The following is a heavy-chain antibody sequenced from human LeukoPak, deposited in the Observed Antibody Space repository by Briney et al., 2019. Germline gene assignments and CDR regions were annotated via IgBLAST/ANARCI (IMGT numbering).Heavy chain of an antibody. D-gene: IGHD3-10*01. J-gene: IGHJ4*02. CDR3: ARDRTPMVRGVYDY. Sequence: GASVKVSCKASGYTFTSYDINWVRQATGQGLEWMGWMNPNSGNTGYAQKFQGRVTMTRNTSISTAYMELSSLRSEDTAVYYCARDRTPMVRGVYDYWGQGTLVTVSS. CDR2: MNPNSGNT. V-gene: IGHV1-8*01. CDR1: GYTFTSYD.